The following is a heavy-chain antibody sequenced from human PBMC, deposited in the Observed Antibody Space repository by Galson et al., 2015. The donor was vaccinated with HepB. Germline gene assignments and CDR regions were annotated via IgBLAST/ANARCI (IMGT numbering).Heavy chain of an antibody. CDR2: INPNSGGT. J-gene: IGHJ4*02. V-gene: IGHV1-2*02. D-gene: IGHD3-3*01. CDR3: ARDRRGVRFLEWLCDY. CDR1: GYTFTGYY. Sequence: SVKVSCKASGYTFTGYYMHWVRQAPGQGLEWMGWINPNSGGTNYAQKFQGRVTMTRDTSISTAYMELSRLRSDDTAVYYCARDRRGVRFLEWLCDYWGQGTLVTVSS.